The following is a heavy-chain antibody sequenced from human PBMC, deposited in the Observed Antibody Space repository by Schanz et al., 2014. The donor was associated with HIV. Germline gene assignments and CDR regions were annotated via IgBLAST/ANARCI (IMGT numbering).Heavy chain of an antibody. CDR1: GFTFSNAW. V-gene: IGHV3-23*04. Sequence: EVQLVESGGGLVKPGGSLRLSCAASGFTFSNAWMNWVRQAPGKGLEWVSVISGSGGSTYYADSVKGRFTISRDNAKNTLYLQMHSLRVEDTAVYFCARDYYYSIDVWGQGTTVIVSS. J-gene: IGHJ6*02. CDR3: ARDYYYSIDV. CDR2: ISGSGGST.